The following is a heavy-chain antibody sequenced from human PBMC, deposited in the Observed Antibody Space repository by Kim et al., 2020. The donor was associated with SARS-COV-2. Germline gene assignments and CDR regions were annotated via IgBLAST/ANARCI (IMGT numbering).Heavy chain of an antibody. CDR3: AREGAYDYVWGSYPQYYFDY. CDR2: IKQDGSEK. J-gene: IGHJ4*02. V-gene: IGHV3-7*01. CDR1: GFTFSSYW. D-gene: IGHD3-16*02. Sequence: GGSLRLSCAASGFTFSSYWMSWVRQAPGKGLEWVANIKQDGSEKYYVDSEKGRFTISRDNAKNSLYLQMNSLRAEDTAVYYCAREGAYDYVWGSYPQYYFDYWGQGTLVTVSS.